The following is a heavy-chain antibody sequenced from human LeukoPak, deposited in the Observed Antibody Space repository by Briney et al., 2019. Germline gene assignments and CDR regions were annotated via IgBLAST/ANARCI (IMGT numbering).Heavy chain of an antibody. CDR1: GGSISSGGYY. Sequence: SETLSLTCTVSGGSISSGGYYWSWIRQPPGKGLEWIGYIYHTGNTYYNPSLESRVTISIDKSKNQFSLKLSSVTAADTAVYYCERVLYYFDYWGQGTLVTVST. D-gene: IGHD2-8*02. V-gene: IGHV4-30-2*01. CDR2: IYHTGNT. CDR3: ERVLYYFDY. J-gene: IGHJ4*02.